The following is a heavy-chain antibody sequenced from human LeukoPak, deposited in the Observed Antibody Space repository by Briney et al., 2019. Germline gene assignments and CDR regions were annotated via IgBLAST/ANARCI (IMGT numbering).Heavy chain of an antibody. CDR1: GFSLSTSGVG. CDR2: IYWDDDK. D-gene: IGHD2-2*01. CDR3: AHARSSTSYLGHFQH. J-gene: IGHJ1*01. Sequence: SGPTLLKPTPTLTLTCTFSGFSLSTSGVGVGWIRQPPGKALEWLSLIYWDDDKRYSPSLKSRLTITKDTSKNQVVLTMTNMDPVDTATYYCAHARSSTSYLGHFQHWGQGTLVTVSS. V-gene: IGHV2-5*02.